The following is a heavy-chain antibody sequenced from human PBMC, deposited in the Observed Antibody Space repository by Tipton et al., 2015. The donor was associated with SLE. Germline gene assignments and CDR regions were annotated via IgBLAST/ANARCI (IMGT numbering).Heavy chain of an antibody. D-gene: IGHD3-3*01. Sequence: GSLRLSCAASGFSFSIYAMNWVRQAPGKGLEWVSVTYSGGTTYYADSVKGRFTISRDDSKNTLYLQMNNLRAGDTAVYYCAKGSYYDFWNHFDYWGQGTLVTVSS. CDR2: TYSGGTT. CDR1: GFSFSIYA. V-gene: IGHV3-23*03. J-gene: IGHJ4*02. CDR3: AKGSYYDFWNHFDY.